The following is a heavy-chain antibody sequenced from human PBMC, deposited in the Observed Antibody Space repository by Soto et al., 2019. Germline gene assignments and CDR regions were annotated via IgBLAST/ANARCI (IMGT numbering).Heavy chain of an antibody. CDR3: AREVRLRSRWGRGMDV. CDR2: ISYDGNDK. Sequence: QVQLVESGGGVVQPGRSLRLSCATSGFTFSDYALNWVRQAPGKGLEWVAVISYDGNDKFYADSVKGRFTISRDSSKDTLFLQMKSLRGDDTAVDYCAREVRLRSRWGRGMDVWGQGTTVTVSS. V-gene: IGHV3-30-3*01. J-gene: IGHJ6*02. CDR1: GFTFSDYA. D-gene: IGHD6-25*01.